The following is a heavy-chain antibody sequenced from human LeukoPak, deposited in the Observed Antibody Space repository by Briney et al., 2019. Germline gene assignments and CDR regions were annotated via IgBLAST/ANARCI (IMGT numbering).Heavy chain of an antibody. CDR1: GFTFSSYG. Sequence: PGGSLRLSCAASGFTFSSYGMSWVRQAPGKGLEWVSANSSRSGDTYYADSVKGRFTISRDNSKNTLYVQMNSLRAEDTAVYYCAKRVAYNSGYYWDYWGQGTLVTVSS. V-gene: IGHV3-23*01. J-gene: IGHJ4*02. CDR3: AKRVAYNSGYYWDY. CDR2: NSSRSGDT. D-gene: IGHD6-19*01.